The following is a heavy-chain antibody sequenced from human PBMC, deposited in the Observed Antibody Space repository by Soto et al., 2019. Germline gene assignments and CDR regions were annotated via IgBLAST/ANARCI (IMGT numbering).Heavy chain of an antibody. CDR1: GYSFVSYW. Sequence: EEEMSGESLKISCKGSGYSFVSYWIAWVRQMPGKGLEWMGSIYPGDSDTTYSPSIQGQVTISADKSSTTVYLQWNTLKASDTAMYYCAKTDGYEVEYWGQGTQVTVSS. CDR3: AKTDGYEVEY. CDR2: IYPGDSDT. D-gene: IGHD5-18*01. J-gene: IGHJ4*02. V-gene: IGHV5-51*01.